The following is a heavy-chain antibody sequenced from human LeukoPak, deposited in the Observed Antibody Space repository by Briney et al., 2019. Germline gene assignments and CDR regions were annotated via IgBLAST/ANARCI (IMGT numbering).Heavy chain of an antibody. Sequence: PGGSLRLSCAASGFTFSDYYMNWIRQAPGKGLEWLSYISGSGKTTHYADSVKGRFTISRDNSKNTLYLQMNSLRAEDTAVYYCAKDWRAYCGGDCYSYFDYWGQGTLVTVSS. CDR1: GFTFSDYY. CDR2: ISGSGKTT. V-gene: IGHV3-11*04. J-gene: IGHJ4*02. D-gene: IGHD2-21*02. CDR3: AKDWRAYCGGDCYSYFDY.